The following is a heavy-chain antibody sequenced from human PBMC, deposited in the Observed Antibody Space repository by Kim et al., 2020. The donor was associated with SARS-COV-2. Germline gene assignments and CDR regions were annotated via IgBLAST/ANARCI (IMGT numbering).Heavy chain of an antibody. D-gene: IGHD6-13*01. Sequence: GGSLRLSCAASGFTFSSYVMHWVRQAPGKGLEWVAVISYDGSNKYYADSVKGRFTISRDNSKNTLYLQMNSLRAEDTAVYYCARDQSAGYSSSWNDYWGQGTLVTVSS. J-gene: IGHJ4*02. CDR2: ISYDGSNK. V-gene: IGHV3-33*05. CDR3: ARDQSAGYSSSWNDY. CDR1: GFTFSSYV.